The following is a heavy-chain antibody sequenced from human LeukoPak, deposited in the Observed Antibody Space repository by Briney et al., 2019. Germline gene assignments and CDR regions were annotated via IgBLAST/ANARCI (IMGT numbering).Heavy chain of an antibody. V-gene: IGHV4-4*02. CDR1: GGSISSSNW. CDR3: AKDRAIGFAESDGMDV. Sequence: SGTLSLTCAVSGGSISSSNWWSWVRQPPGKGLEWIGEIYHSGSTNYNPSLKSRVTISVDKSKNQFSLKLSSVTAADTAVYYCAKDRAIGFAESDGMDVWGQGTTVTVSS. CDR2: IYHSGST. J-gene: IGHJ6*02. D-gene: IGHD3-10*01.